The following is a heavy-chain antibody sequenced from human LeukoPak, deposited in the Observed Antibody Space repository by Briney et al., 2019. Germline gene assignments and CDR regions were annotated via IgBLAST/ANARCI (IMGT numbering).Heavy chain of an antibody. D-gene: IGHD3-9*01. CDR1: GFTFSSCS. CDR2: ISSSSSYI. V-gene: IGHV3-21*01. J-gene: IGHJ3*02. Sequence: PGGSLRLSCAASGFTFSSCSMIWVRQAPGKGLEWVSSISSSSSYIYYADSVKGRFTISRDNAKNSLYLQMNSLRAEDTAVYYCARAKLRYFDWLLYPDAFDIWGQGTMVTVSS. CDR3: ARAKLRYFDWLLYPDAFDI.